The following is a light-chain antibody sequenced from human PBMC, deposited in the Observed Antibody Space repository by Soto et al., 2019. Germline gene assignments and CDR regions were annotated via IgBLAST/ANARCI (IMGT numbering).Light chain of an antibody. J-gene: IGKJ2*02. V-gene: IGKV3-20*01. CDR2: GAS. Sequence: EIVLTQSPGTLSLSPGERATLSCRASQSVRSSYLAWYQQKPGQAPRLLIYGASSRVTGIPDRFSGSGSGTDFSLTISRLEPEDFAVYYCQQYGSSPSTFGQGTKLESK. CDR1: QSVRSSY. CDR3: QQYGSSPST.